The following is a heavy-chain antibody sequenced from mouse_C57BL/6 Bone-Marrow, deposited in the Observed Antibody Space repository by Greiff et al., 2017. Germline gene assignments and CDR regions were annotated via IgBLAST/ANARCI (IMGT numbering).Heavy chain of an antibody. CDR3: ARDGLGPPFAY. Sequence: EVQRVESGGGLVKPGGSLKLSCAASGFTFSSYAMSWVRQTPEKRLEWVATISDGGSYTYYPDNVKGRFTISRDNAKNNLYLQMSHLKSEDTAMYYCARDGLGPPFAYWGQGTLVTVSA. D-gene: IGHD4-1*01. CDR1: GFTFSSYA. V-gene: IGHV5-4*01. J-gene: IGHJ3*01. CDR2: ISDGGSYT.